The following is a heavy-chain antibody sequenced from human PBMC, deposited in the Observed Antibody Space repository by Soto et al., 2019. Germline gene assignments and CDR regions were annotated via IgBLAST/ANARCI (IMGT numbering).Heavy chain of an antibody. CDR1: GYTFTSYG. J-gene: IGHJ6*02. D-gene: IGHD2-2*01. V-gene: IGHV1-18*01. CDR3: ARDQGYCSSTSCRYEWGYYYYGMDV. Sequence: QVQLVQSGAEVKKPGASVKVSCKASGYTFTSYGISWVRQAPGQGLEWMGWISAYNGNTNYAQKLQGRVTMTTDTSTSRAYMELRSLRSDDTAVYYCARDQGYCSSTSCRYEWGYYYYGMDVWGQGTTVTVSS. CDR2: ISAYNGNT.